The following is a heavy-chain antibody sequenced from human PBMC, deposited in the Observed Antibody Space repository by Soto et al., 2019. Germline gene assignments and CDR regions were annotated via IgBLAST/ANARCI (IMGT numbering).Heavy chain of an antibody. V-gene: IGHV3-72*01. J-gene: IGHJ6*04. Sequence: RLSCAASGCTFSYHYMDWVRQAPGKGLEWVGRTRNKANSYTTEYAASVKGRFTISRDDSKNSLYLQMNSLKTEDTAVYYCARGGYCSSPSCYRDDDGMDVWGKGTTVTVSS. D-gene: IGHD2-2*01. CDR3: ARGGYCSSPSCYRDDDGMDV. CDR2: TRNKANSYTT. CDR1: GCTFSYHY.